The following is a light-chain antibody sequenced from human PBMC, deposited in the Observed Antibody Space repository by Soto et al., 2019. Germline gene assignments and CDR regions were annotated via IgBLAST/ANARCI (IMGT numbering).Light chain of an antibody. CDR2: GAS. Sequence: PGERATLSCRASQSVSSNLAWYQQKPGQAPRLLIYGASTRATGIPARFSGSGSGTEFTLTISSLQSEDFAVYYCQQYNNWPYTLGQGTKVDIK. CDR1: QSVSSN. CDR3: QQYNNWPYT. J-gene: IGKJ2*01. V-gene: IGKV3-15*01.